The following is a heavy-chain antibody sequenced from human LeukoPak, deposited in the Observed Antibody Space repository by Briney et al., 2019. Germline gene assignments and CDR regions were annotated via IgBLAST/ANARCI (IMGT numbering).Heavy chain of an antibody. Sequence: SETLSLTRTVSGGSISSGDYYWSWIRQPPGKGLEWIGYIYYSGSTYYNPSLKSRVTISVDTSKNQFSLKLSSVTAADTAVYYCARVVPAAPQLNWFDPWGQGTLVTVSS. J-gene: IGHJ5*02. V-gene: IGHV4-30-4*01. CDR3: ARVVPAAPQLNWFDP. CDR2: IYYSGST. CDR1: GGSISSGDYY. D-gene: IGHD2-2*01.